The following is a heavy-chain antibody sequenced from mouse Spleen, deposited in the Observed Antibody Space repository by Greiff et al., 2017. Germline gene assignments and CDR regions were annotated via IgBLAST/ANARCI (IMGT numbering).Heavy chain of an antibody. V-gene: IGHV1-14*01. J-gene: IGHJ2*01. Sequence: VQLKESGPELVKPGASVKMSCKASGYTFTSYVMHWVKQKPGQGLEWIGYINPYNDGTKYNEKFKGKATLTSDKSSSTAYMELSSLTSEDSAVYYCARGFFTTVVESPFDYWGQGTTLTVSS. CDR1: GYTFTSYV. D-gene: IGHD1-1*01. CDR2: INPYNDGT. CDR3: ARGFFTTVVESPFDY.